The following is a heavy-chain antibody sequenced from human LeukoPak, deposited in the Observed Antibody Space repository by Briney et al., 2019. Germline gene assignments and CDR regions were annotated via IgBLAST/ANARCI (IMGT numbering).Heavy chain of an antibody. V-gene: IGHV1-2*04. CDR2: INPNSGGT. CDR1: GYTFTGYY. Sequence: ASVKVSCKASGYTFTGYYMHWVRQAPGQGLEWMGWINPNSGGTNYAQKFQGWVTMTRDTSISTAYMELSRLRSDDTAVYYCARDLYGSGSYLTLGAFDIWGQGTMVTVSS. J-gene: IGHJ3*02. D-gene: IGHD3-10*01. CDR3: ARDLYGSGSYLTLGAFDI.